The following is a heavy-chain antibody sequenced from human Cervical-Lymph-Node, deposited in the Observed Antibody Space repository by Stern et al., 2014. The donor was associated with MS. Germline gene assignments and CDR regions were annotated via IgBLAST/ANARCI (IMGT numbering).Heavy chain of an antibody. CDR2: IWVEGSNT. D-gene: IGHD2-21*02. Sequence: VQLVESGGGVVQPGGSLRLSCEVSGLSFNRYGMPWVRQAPGKGLEWVAVIWVEGSNTKYDASVQGRLTLSRGHANNPLYLQMNSLRVDDTAVYYCTTEKGACSGDDCHVTFDSWGPGTLVTVSS. V-gene: IGHV3-33*01. J-gene: IGHJ4*02. CDR3: TTEKGACSGDDCHVTFDS. CDR1: GLSFNRYG.